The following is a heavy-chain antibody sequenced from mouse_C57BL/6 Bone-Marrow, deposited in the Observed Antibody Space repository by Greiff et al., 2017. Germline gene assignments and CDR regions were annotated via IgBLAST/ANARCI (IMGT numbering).Heavy chain of an antibody. J-gene: IGHJ4*01. CDR3: ARHYYGSSYEDYAKGY. Sequence: EVQLVESGGGLVQPGGSLKLSCAASGFTFSDYGMAWVRQAPRKGPAWVAFISNLAYSLYYADTVTGRFTISSENAKNTLYLEMGSLRSEDTARYYCARHYYGSSYEDYAKGYWSQGTSVTVSS. CDR2: ISNLAYSL. CDR1: GFTFSDYG. V-gene: IGHV5-15*01. D-gene: IGHD1-1*01.